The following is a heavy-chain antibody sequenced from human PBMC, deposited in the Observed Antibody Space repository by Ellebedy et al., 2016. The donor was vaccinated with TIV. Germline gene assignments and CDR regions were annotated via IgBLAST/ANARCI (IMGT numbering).Heavy chain of an antibody. CDR2: ISYDGSIK. V-gene: IGHV3-30-3*01. J-gene: IGHJ1*01. CDR3: ARGAYYGSGSPPLFFQD. D-gene: IGHD3-10*01. Sequence: GGSLRLSXAASGFTFSSYAMHWARQAPGKGLEWVAVISYDGSIKFHADSVKGRFSISRDNSKNTLYLQIKNLRPEDTAVYYCARGAYYGSGSPPLFFQDWGQGTLVTVSS. CDR1: GFTFSSYA.